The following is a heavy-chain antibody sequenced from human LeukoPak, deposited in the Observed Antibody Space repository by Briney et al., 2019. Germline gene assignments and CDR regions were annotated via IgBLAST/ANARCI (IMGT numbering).Heavy chain of an antibody. CDR3: ARAIAVADYYYYYMDV. D-gene: IGHD6-19*01. CDR1: GYTFTSYY. J-gene: IGHJ6*03. Sequence: ASVKVSCKASGYTFTSYYMHWVRQAPGQGLEWMGWINPNSGGTNYAQKFQGRVTMTRDTSISTAYMELSRLRSDDTAVYYCARAIAVADYYYYYMDVWGKGTTVTISS. CDR2: INPNSGGT. V-gene: IGHV1-2*02.